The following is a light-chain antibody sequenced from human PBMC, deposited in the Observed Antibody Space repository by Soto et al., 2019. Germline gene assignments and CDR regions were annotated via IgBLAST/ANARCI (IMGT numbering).Light chain of an antibody. CDR1: ETINGW. Sequence: DIQMTQSPSTLSASISDRVTITCRASETINGWLAWYQQKPGKVPNVLIYKASNLESGVPSRFSGSGSGTDYTLTISSLQPGDFATYYCLQYNAYPHTFGQGTKLEIK. V-gene: IGKV1-5*03. CDR2: KAS. J-gene: IGKJ2*01. CDR3: LQYNAYPHT.